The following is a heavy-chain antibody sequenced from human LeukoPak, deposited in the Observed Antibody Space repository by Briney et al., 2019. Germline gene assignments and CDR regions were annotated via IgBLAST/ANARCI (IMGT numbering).Heavy chain of an antibody. V-gene: IGHV3-9*01. CDR3: AKERGGGYYGSGTYFEY. J-gene: IGHJ4*02. CDR1: GFTFDDYA. CDR2: ISWNSDYI. D-gene: IGHD3-10*01. Sequence: GGSLRLSCAASGFTFDDYAMYWVRQTPGKGLEWVSGISWNSDYIAYADSVKGRFTISRDNAKNPLYLQMNSLRAEDTALYYCAKERGGGYYGSGTYFEYWGQGTLVTVSS.